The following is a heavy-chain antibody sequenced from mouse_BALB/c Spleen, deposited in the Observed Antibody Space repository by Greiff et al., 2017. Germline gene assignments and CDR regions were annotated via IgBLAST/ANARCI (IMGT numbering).Heavy chain of an antibody. V-gene: IGHV5-6-4*01. D-gene: IGHD1-1*01. CDR2: ISSGGSYT. CDR3: TRDQANFDY. Sequence: EVKLQESGGGLVKPGGSLKLSCAASGFTFSSYTMSWVRQTPEKRLEWVATISSGGSYTYYPDSVKGRFTISRDNAKNTLYLQMSSLKSEDTAMYYCTRDQANFDYWGQGTTLTVSS. CDR1: GFTFSSYT. J-gene: IGHJ2*01.